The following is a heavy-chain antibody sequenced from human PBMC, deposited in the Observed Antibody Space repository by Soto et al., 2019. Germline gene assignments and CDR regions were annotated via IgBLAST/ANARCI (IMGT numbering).Heavy chain of an antibody. CDR2: IYYSGST. J-gene: IGHJ4*02. CDR1: GGSISSGDYY. V-gene: IGHV4-30-4*01. Sequence: QVQLQESGPGLVKPSQTLSLTCTVSGGSISSGDYYWSWIRQPPGKGLEWIGYIYYSGSTYYNPYLKSRVTISVDTSKNQFSLKLSSVTAADTAVYYCARGGADFWSGYFSVGSYFDYWGQGTLVTVSS. CDR3: ARGGADFWSGYFSVGSYFDY. D-gene: IGHD3-3*01.